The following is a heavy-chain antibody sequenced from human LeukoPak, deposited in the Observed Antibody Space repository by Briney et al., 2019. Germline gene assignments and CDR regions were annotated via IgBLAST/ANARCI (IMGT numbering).Heavy chain of an antibody. J-gene: IGHJ5*02. V-gene: IGHV7-4-1*02. Sequence: GASVKVSCKASGYTFTSYAMNWVRQAPGQGLEWMGWINTNTGNPTYAQGFTGRFVFSLDTSVSTAYLQISSLKAEDTAVYYCARDATAAAPYNWFDPWGQGTLVTVSS. CDR1: GYTFTSYA. D-gene: IGHD6-13*01. CDR3: ARDATAAAPYNWFDP. CDR2: INTNTGNP.